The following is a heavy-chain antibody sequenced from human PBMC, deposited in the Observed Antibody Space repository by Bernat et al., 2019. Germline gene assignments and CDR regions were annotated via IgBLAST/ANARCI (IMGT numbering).Heavy chain of an antibody. CDR1: GFSLSASGVP. Sequence: QITLKESGPTLVKPTQTLTLTCTFSGFSLSASGVPVGWIRQPPGKALVWLALIYSDEDKRYSTSLRSRLTITKDTSKNQVVLTMTNMDPVDTATYYCAHLKQLVPDYWGQGTLVTVSS. CDR2: IYSDEDK. J-gene: IGHJ4*02. D-gene: IGHD6-13*01. CDR3: AHLKQLVPDY. V-gene: IGHV2-5*02.